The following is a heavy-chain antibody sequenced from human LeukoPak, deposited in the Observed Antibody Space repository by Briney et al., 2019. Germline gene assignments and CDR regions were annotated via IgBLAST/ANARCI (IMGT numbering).Heavy chain of an antibody. Sequence: PSETLSLTCTVSGGSISSYYWSWIRQPAGKGLEWIGRIYISGSTNYNPSLKSRVTMSVDTSKNQFSLKLSSVTAADTAVYYCARRPDDYDSGVFDYWGQGTLVTVSS. V-gene: IGHV4-4*07. CDR1: GGSISSYY. J-gene: IGHJ4*02. D-gene: IGHD3-22*01. CDR2: IYISGST. CDR3: ARRPDDYDSGVFDY.